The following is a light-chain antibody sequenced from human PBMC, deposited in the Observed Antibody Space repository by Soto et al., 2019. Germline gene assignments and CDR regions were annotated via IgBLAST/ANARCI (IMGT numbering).Light chain of an antibody. Sequence: SYELTQPPSVSVAPGKTARITCGGNNIGSKSVPWYQQKPGQAPVVVIYYDSDRPSGIPERFSGSNSGNTATLTISRVEAGDEADYYCQVWDSSSDHVVFGGGTKVTVL. CDR3: QVWDSSSDHVV. J-gene: IGLJ2*01. V-gene: IGLV3-21*04. CDR1: NIGSKS. CDR2: YDS.